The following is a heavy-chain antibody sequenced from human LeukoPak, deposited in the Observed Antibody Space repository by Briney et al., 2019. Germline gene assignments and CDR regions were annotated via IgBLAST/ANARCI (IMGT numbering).Heavy chain of an antibody. V-gene: IGHV3-30*02. D-gene: IGHD6-13*01. J-gene: IGHJ4*02. Sequence: PGGSLRLSCAASGFTFSSYSMHWVRQAPGKGLERGAFIWDDGSNKNYADSVKGRFTISRDNSKNTLYLQMNSLRAEDTAVYYCANGGDSSSWYRYYFDYWGQGTLVTVSS. CDR2: IWDDGSNK. CDR3: ANGGDSSSWYRYYFDY. CDR1: GFTFSSYS.